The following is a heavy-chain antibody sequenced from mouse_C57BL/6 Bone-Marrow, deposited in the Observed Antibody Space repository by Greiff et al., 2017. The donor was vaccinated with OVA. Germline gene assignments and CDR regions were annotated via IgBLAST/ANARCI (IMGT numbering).Heavy chain of an antibody. Sequence: QVQLKQPGAELVMPGASVKLSCKASGYTFTSYWMHWVKQGPGQGLEWIGEIDPSASYTNYNQKFKGKSTLTVDKSSSTAYMQLSSLTSEDSAVYYCARGYYGSSYYFDYWGQGTTLTVSS. CDR1: GYTFTSYW. J-gene: IGHJ2*01. CDR3: ARGYYGSSYYFDY. V-gene: IGHV1-69*01. CDR2: IDPSASYT. D-gene: IGHD1-1*01.